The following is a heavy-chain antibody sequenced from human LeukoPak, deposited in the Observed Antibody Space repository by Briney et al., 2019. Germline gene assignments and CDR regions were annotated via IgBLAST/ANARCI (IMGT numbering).Heavy chain of an antibody. D-gene: IGHD3-3*01. CDR2: IYYSGST. Sequence: SETLSLTCTVSGGSISSYYWSWIRQPPGKGLGWIGYIYYSGSTNYNPSLKSRVTISVDTSKNQFSLKLSSVTAADTAVYYCARVAEFSYDFWSGYYLDYWGQGTLVTVSS. CDR1: GGSISSYY. J-gene: IGHJ4*02. V-gene: IGHV4-59*01. CDR3: ARVAEFSYDFWSGYYLDY.